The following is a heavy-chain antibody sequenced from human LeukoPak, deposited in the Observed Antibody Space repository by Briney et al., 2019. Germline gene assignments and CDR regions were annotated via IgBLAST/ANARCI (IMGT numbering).Heavy chain of an antibody. D-gene: IGHD6-13*01. CDR2: IKQDGSEK. J-gene: IGHJ4*02. CDR1: GFTLSSYS. CDR3: ASATMFSSSWSFDY. Sequence: GGSLRLSCAASGFTLSSYSMNWVRQAPGKGLEWVANIKQDGSEKYYVDSVKGRFTISRDNAKNSLYLQMNSLRAEDTAVYYCASATMFSSSWSFDYWGQGTLVTVSS. V-gene: IGHV3-7*01.